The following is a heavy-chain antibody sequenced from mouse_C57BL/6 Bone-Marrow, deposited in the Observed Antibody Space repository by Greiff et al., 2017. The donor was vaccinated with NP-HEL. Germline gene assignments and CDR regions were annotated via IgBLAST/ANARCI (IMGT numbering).Heavy chain of an antibody. CDR1: GYTFTDYE. CDR2: IDPETGGT. Sequence: VHLVESGAELVRPGASVTLSCKASGYTFTDYEMHWVKQTPVHGLEWIGAIDPETGGTAYNQKFKGKAILTADKSSSTAYMELRSLTSEDSAVYYCTRGRSYYPWFAYWGQGTLVTVSA. V-gene: IGHV1-15*01. J-gene: IGHJ3*01. D-gene: IGHD1-1*01. CDR3: TRGRSYYPWFAY.